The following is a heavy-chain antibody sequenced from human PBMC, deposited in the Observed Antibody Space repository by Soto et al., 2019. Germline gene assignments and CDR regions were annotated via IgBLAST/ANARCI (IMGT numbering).Heavy chain of an antibody. CDR1: GFTFSSYG. V-gene: IGHV3-30*18. CDR2: ISYDGSNK. Sequence: QVQLVESGGGVVQPGRSLRLSCAASGFTFSSYGMHWVRQAPGKGLEWVAVISYDGSNKYYADSVKGRFTISRDNSKNTLDLQMNSLRAEDTGVYYCAKEWYSSGWYQVDPWGQGTLVTVSS. J-gene: IGHJ5*02. CDR3: AKEWYSSGWYQVDP. D-gene: IGHD6-19*01.